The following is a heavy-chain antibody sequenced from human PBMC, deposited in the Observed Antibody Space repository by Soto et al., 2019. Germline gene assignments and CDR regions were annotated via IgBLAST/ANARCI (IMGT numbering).Heavy chain of an antibody. CDR2: ISAYNGNT. J-gene: IGHJ4*02. Sequence: QVQLVQSGAEVKKPGASVKVSCKASGYTFTSYGISWVRQAPGQGLEWMGWISAYNGNTNYAQKLQGRVTMTTDTSTSTACMELRSLRSDDTAVYYCARSYYDILTGYYGPCDYWGQGTLVTVSS. D-gene: IGHD3-9*01. V-gene: IGHV1-18*01. CDR3: ARSYYDILTGYYGPCDY. CDR1: GYTFTSYG.